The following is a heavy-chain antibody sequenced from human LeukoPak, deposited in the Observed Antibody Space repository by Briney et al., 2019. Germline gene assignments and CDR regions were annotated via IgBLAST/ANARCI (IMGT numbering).Heavy chain of an antibody. D-gene: IGHD3-10*01. V-gene: IGHV3-9*01. CDR3: AKDMVRGVIVGWDDAFDI. CDR2: ISWNSGSI. Sequence: GGSLRLSCAASGFTVSRNYMSWVRQAPGKGLEWVSGISWNSGSIGYADSVKGRFTISRDNAKNSLYLQMNSLRAEDTALYYCAKDMVRGVIVGWDDAFDIWGQGTMVTASS. CDR1: GFTVSRNY. J-gene: IGHJ3*02.